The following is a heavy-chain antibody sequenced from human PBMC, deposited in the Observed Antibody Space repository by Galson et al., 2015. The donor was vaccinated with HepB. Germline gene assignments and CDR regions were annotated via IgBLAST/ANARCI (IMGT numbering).Heavy chain of an antibody. J-gene: IGHJ6*02. V-gene: IGHV3-11*06. CDR3: ARSLIPQTYYYYGMDV. CDR1: GFTFSDYY. D-gene: IGHD1-26*01. Sequence: SLRLSCAASGFTFSDYYMSWIRQAPGKGLEWVSYISSSSYTNYADSVKGRFTISRDNAKNSLYLQMNSLRAEDTAVYYCARSLIPQTYYYYGMDVWGQGTTVTVSS. CDR2: ISSSSYT.